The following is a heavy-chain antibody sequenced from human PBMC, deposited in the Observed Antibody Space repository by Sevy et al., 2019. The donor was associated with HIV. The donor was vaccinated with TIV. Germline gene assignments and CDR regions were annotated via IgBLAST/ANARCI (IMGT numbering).Heavy chain of an antibody. CDR2: IIPIFGTA. Sequence: AAVKVSCKASGGTFSSYAISWVGQAPGQGLEWMGGIIPIFGTANYAQKFQGRVTITADESTSTAYMELSSLRSEDTAVYYCARDAKYYYDSSLTGGGSPFFDYWGQGTLVTVSS. J-gene: IGHJ4*02. CDR1: GGTFSSYA. CDR3: ARDAKYYYDSSLTGGGSPFFDY. V-gene: IGHV1-69*13. D-gene: IGHD3-22*01.